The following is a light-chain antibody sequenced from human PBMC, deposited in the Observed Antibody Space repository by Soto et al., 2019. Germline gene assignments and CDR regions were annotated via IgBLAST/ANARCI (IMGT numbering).Light chain of an antibody. Sequence: DIQMTQSPSSLSASVGDRVTITCRASESISSYLNWFQQKPGKAPKVLIYATSGLQSGVPSRFSGSGSGTDFTLTISSLQPEDFTTYYCQQSYTTPWTFGQRTKVHIK. CDR3: QQSYTTPWT. V-gene: IGKV1-39*01. CDR1: ESISSY. J-gene: IGKJ1*01. CDR2: ATS.